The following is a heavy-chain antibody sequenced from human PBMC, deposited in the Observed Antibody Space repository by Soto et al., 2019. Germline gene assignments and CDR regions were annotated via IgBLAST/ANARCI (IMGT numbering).Heavy chain of an antibody. V-gene: IGHV4-34*01. CDR2: INHSGST. D-gene: IGHD3-9*01. Sequence: QVQLQQWGAGLLKPSETLSLTCAVYGGSFSGYYWSWIRQPPGKGLEWIGEINHSGSTNYNPSLKSRVTISVDTSKNQFSLKLSSVTAADTAVYYCARGPLKLRYFDWQGWFDPWGQGTLVTVSS. CDR1: GGSFSGYY. J-gene: IGHJ5*02. CDR3: ARGPLKLRYFDWQGWFDP.